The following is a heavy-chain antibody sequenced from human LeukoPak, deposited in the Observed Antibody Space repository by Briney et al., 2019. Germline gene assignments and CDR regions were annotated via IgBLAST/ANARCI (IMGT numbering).Heavy chain of an antibody. D-gene: IGHD2-15*01. V-gene: IGHV3-20*04. J-gene: IGHJ4*02. CDR1: GFNFDDYG. Sequence: GGSLRLACAASGFNFDDYGMSWVRQAPGKGLEWVSGINWNGASTSYADSVKGRFTISRDNAKNTLYLQMNSLSADDTAVYYCVREPYCSGGSCYTSGFDCWGQGTLVTVSS. CDR3: VREPYCSGGSCYTSGFDC. CDR2: INWNGAST.